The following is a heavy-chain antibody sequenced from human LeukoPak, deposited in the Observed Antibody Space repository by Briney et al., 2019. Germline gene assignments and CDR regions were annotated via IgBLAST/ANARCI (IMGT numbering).Heavy chain of an antibody. D-gene: IGHD2-8*01. J-gene: IGHJ3*01. CDR3: AREIGGGIDN. CDR1: GFTFSSYV. CDR2: INRDGSET. Sequence: PGGSLRLSCAASGFTFSSYVISWVRQAPGKGLAWVSRINRDGSETGYADSAKGRFTISRDNAKNTLYLQMNSLRAEDTAVYYCAREIGGGIDNGGQGTMVSVSS. V-gene: IGHV3-74*01.